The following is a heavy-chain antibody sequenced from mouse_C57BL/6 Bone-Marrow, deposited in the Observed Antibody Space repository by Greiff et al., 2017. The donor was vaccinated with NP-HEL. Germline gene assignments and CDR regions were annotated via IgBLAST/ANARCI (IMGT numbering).Heavy chain of an antibody. CDR2: IDPETGGT. CDR1: GYTFTDYE. D-gene: IGHD1-1*01. J-gene: IGHJ4*01. Sequence: VQLQQSGAELVRPGASVTLSCKASGYTFTDYEMHWVKQTPVHGLEWIGAIDPETGGTAYNQKFKGKAILTADKSSSTAYMELRSLTSEDSAVYYCTRGDCLYYYGSRGNYYAMDYWGQGTSVTVSS. CDR3: TRGDCLYYYGSRGNYYAMDY. V-gene: IGHV1-15*01.